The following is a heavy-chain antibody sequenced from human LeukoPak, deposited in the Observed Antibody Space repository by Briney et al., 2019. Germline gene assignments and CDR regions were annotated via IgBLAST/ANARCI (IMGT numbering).Heavy chain of an antibody. CDR2: ISGSGGST. V-gene: IGHV3-23*01. Sequence: PGGSLRLSCAASGFTFSSHWMHWVRQAPGKGLEWVSGISGSGGSTYYADSVKGRFTISRENSKNTLYLQMNGLRAEDTAVYYCAKDFAAGLMPGYYYYGMDVWGQGTTVTVSS. J-gene: IGHJ6*02. D-gene: IGHD6-13*01. CDR3: AKDFAAGLMPGYYYYGMDV. CDR1: GFTFSSHW.